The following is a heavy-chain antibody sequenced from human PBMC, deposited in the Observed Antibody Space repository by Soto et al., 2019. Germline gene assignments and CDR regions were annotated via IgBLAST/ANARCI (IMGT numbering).Heavy chain of an antibody. J-gene: IGHJ4*02. CDR3: AKPVDTAMVEGDY. V-gene: IGHV3-30*18. Sequence: QVQLVESGGSVVQPGRSLRLSCAASGFTFSSYGMHWVRQAPGKGLEWVAVISYDGSNKYYADSVKGRFTISRDNSKNTLYLQMNSLRAEDTAVYYCAKPVDTAMVEGDYWGQGTLVTVSS. CDR2: ISYDGSNK. CDR1: GFTFSSYG. D-gene: IGHD5-18*01.